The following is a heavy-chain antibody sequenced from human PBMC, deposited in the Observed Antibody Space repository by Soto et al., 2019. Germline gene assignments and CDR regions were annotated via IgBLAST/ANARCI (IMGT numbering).Heavy chain of an antibody. J-gene: IGHJ5*02. CDR1: GYSFTSYW. CDR2: IYPGDSDT. CDR3: ARVKPIFGVVTVNWFDP. V-gene: IGHV5-51*01. D-gene: IGHD3-3*01. Sequence: EVQLVQSGAEVKKPGESLKISCKGSGYSFTSYWIGWVRQMPGKGLEWMGIIYPGDSDTRYSPSFQGQVTISADKSISTAYLQWSSLKASDTAMYYCARVKPIFGVVTVNWFDPWGQGTLVTVSS.